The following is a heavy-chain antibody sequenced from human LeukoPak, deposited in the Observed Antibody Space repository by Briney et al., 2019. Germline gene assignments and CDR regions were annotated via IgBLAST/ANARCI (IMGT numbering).Heavy chain of an antibody. J-gene: IGHJ4*02. CDR3: ARRGEYCSSTSCRYFDY. CDR1: GYSFTSYW. V-gene: IGHV5-51*01. Sequence: GESLKISCKGSGYSFTSYWIGWVRQLPGKGLEWMGIFYPGDSDTRYSPSFQGQVTISADKSISTAYLQWSSLKASDTAMYYCARRGEYCSSTSCRYFDYWGQGTLVTVSS. CDR2: FYPGDSDT. D-gene: IGHD2-2*01.